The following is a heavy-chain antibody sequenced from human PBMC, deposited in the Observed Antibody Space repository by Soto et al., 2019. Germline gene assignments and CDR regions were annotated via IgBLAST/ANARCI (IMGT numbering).Heavy chain of an antibody. J-gene: IGHJ4*02. V-gene: IGHV2-5*02. D-gene: IGHD6-19*01. Sequence: QITLKESGPTLVKPTQTLTLTCTFSGFSLSTSGVGVGWIRQPPGKALEWLALIYWDDDKRYTPSLKSRLTITKDTSKNQVVLTMTNMDPVDTATYYCAHRRGGWYYFDYWGQGTLVTVSS. CDR1: GFSLSTSGVG. CDR3: AHRRGGWYYFDY. CDR2: IYWDDDK.